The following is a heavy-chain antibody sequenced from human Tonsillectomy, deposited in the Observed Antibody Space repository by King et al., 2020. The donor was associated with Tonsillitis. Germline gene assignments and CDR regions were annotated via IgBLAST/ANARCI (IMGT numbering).Heavy chain of an antibody. CDR1: GGSISSGGYS. CDR3: ARALGYCSSTSCYEPRYFDY. CDR2: IYYSGRT. V-gene: IGHV4-30-4*07. Sequence: LQLQESGPGLVKPSQNLSLTCAVSGGSISSGGYSWSWIRQPPGKGLEWFGHIYYSGRTYYNPSLRSRVTMSVDTSTNQFSLKLRSVTAADTAVYYCARALGYCSSTSCYEPRYFDYWGQGALVTVSS. D-gene: IGHD2-2*01. J-gene: IGHJ4*02.